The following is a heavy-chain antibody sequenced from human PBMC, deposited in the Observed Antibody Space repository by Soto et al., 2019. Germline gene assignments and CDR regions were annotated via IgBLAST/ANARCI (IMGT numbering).Heavy chain of an antibody. D-gene: IGHD2-15*01. V-gene: IGHV1-18*01. Sequence: QVQLVQAGAEVVKPGASVRVSCKTSGHTFSSYGLTWVRQAPGQGLEWMGWISAYNGNTNYAQKFQGRVTVTTDTSTSTAYIELRSLRSDDTAVYYCARALYCSGGSCYFDHWGQGTLVTVSS. CDR2: ISAYNGNT. CDR3: ARALYCSGGSCYFDH. CDR1: GHTFSSYG. J-gene: IGHJ4*02.